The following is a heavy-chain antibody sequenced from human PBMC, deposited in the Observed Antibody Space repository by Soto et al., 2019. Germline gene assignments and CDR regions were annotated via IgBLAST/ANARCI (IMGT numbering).Heavy chain of an antibody. Sequence: PSETLSLTCAVYGGSFSGYYCSWIRQPPGKGLEWIGEINHSGSTNYNPSLKSRVTISVDTSKNQFSLKLSSVTAADTAVYYCARGLAAVAGTWWFDPWGQGTLVTVSS. CDR3: ARGLAAVAGTWWFDP. CDR2: INHSGST. J-gene: IGHJ5*02. V-gene: IGHV4-34*01. CDR1: GGSFSGYY. D-gene: IGHD6-19*01.